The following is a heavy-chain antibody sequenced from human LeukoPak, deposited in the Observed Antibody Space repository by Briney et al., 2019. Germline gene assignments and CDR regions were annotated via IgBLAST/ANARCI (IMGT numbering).Heavy chain of an antibody. CDR1: GYNLIELS. Sequence: ASVRVSCKVSGYNLIELSMHWVRQAPGKGLEWMGGFDPEDAKTVHAPKFQGRVTMTEDTSTDTAYMELTSLTSEDTAVYYCATSRNEASELSVSSGYEFDNWGQGTLVTVSS. V-gene: IGHV1-24*01. D-gene: IGHD5-12*01. CDR2: FDPEDAKT. J-gene: IGHJ4*02. CDR3: ATSRNEASELSVSSGYEFDN.